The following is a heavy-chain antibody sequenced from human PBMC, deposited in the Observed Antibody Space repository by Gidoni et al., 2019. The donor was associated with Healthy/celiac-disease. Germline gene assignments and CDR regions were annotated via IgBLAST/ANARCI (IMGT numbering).Heavy chain of an antibody. CDR1: GFTFSSYD. CDR3: ARGGPDY. J-gene: IGHJ4*02. V-gene: IGHV3-33*01. CDR2: IWYDGSNK. Sequence: QVQLVESGGGVVQPGRSLRLSCAASGFTFSSYDMHGVRQAPGKGLEWVAVIWYDGSNKYYADSVKGRFTISRDNSKNTLYLQMNSLRAEDTAVYYCARGGPDYWGQGTLVTVSS. D-gene: IGHD3-16*01.